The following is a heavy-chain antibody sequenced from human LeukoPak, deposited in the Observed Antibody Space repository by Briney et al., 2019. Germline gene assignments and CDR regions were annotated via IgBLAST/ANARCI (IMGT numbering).Heavy chain of an antibody. J-gene: IGHJ6*03. Sequence: ASVKVSCKASGYTFTSYAMHWVRQAPGQRLEWMGWINAGNGNTKYSQEFQGRVTITRDTSASTAYMELSSLRSEDTAVYYCARGADWQLLEYYYYYMDVWGKGITVTVSS. CDR2: INAGNGNT. V-gene: IGHV1-3*03. CDR3: ARGADWQLLEYYYYYMDV. D-gene: IGHD6-6*01. CDR1: GYTFTSYA.